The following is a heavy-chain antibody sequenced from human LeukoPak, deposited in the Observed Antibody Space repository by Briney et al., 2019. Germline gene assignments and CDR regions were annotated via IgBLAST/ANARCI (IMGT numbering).Heavy chain of an antibody. CDR3: ARDRAYDAFDI. V-gene: IGHV4-31*03. CDR1: GASFSSGDQY. J-gene: IGHJ3*02. Sequence: SETLSLTCTVSGASFSSGDQYWHWVRQRPGKGLEWIGSLHPSGNLYNNPSLESRVTMSVDTSKNQFSLKLSSVTAADTAVYYCARDRAYDAFDIWGQGTMVTVSS. CDR2: LHPSGNL. D-gene: IGHD3-10*01.